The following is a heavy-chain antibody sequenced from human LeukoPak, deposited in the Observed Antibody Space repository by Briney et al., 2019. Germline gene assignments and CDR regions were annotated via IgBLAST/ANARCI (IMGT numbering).Heavy chain of an antibody. CDR3: TRDQTPYY. Sequence: GGSLRLSCTASGFTFGDYAMTWVRQAPGKGLEWVGFIRSKIYGGTPEYAASVKGRFTISRDDSKGVAYLQMNSLKTEDTALYYCTRDQTPYYWGQGTLVTVSS. J-gene: IGHJ4*02. V-gene: IGHV3-49*04. CDR1: GFTFGDYA. CDR2: IRSKIYGGTP.